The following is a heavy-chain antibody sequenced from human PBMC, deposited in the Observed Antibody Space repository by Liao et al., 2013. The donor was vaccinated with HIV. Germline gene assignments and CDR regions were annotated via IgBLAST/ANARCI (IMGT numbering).Heavy chain of an antibody. Sequence: QVQLQESGPGLVKPSETLSLTCAVSGGSMSGYYWTWIRQHPGKGLEWIGEINHSGSTSYNPSLKSRVTVSVDRSKNQVSLKLTSVTAADTAIYYCARVLLIPGYSSTLLPFDYWGQGTLVAVSS. CDR2: INHSGST. V-gene: IGHV4-34*01. CDR1: GGSMSGYY. J-gene: IGHJ4*02. D-gene: IGHD2-2*01. CDR3: ARVLLIPGYSSTLLPFDY.